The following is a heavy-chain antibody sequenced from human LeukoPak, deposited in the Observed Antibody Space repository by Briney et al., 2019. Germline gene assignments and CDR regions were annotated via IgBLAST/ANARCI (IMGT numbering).Heavy chain of an antibody. D-gene: IGHD6-19*01. CDR2: ISSSSSTI. CDR1: GFTFSSYS. Sequence: GGSLRLSCAASGFTFSSYSMNWVRQAPGKGLEWVSYISSSSSTIYYADSVKGRFTISRDNAKNSLYLQMNSLRAEDTAVYYCARGRYSSGWTSDYWGQGTLVTVSS. CDR3: ARGRYSSGWTSDY. V-gene: IGHV3-48*01. J-gene: IGHJ4*02.